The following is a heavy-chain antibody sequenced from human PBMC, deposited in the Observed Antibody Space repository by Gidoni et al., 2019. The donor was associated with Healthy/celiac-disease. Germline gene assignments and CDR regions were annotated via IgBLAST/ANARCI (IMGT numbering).Heavy chain of an antibody. V-gene: IGHV1-69*01. D-gene: IGHD4-4*01. J-gene: IGHJ6*02. Sequence: QVQLVQSGAEVKKPGSSVKVSCKASGGSFSSYSIRWVRPDPGQGLEWMGGIIPIFGTANYAQKFQGRVTITADESTSTAYMELSSLRSEDTAVYYCARDPVGPPGERGSNKTSWYYYGMDVWGQGTTVTVSS. CDR2: IIPIFGTA. CDR3: ARDPVGPPGERGSNKTSWYYYGMDV. CDR1: GGSFSSYS.